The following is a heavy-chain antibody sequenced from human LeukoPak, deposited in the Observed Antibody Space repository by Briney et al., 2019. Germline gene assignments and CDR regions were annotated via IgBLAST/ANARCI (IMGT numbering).Heavy chain of an antibody. CDR3: SRGLRFPDV. D-gene: IGHD3-3*01. CDR2: IRTKTYAEAT. J-gene: IGHJ6*04. CDR1: GYTFGDYA. V-gene: IGHV3-49*03. Sequence: PGRSLRLSCTVSGYTFGDYALTWFRQAPGKGLEWVGFIRTKTYAEATGYAASVKGRFTFSRDDSNSIAHLQMNSLKTEDTAVYYCSRGLRFPDVWGKGTTVTVSS.